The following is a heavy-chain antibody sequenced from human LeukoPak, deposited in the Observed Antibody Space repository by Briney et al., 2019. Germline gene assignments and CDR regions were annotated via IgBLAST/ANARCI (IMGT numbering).Heavy chain of an antibody. Sequence: SQTLSLTCAVSGGSISSGGYSWSWIRQPPGKGLEWIGYIYHSGSTYYNPSLKSRVTISVDRSKNQCSLKLSSVTAADAAVYYCARAPNYYDSSGYYYSGYFDYWGQGTLVTVSS. CDR2: IYHSGST. CDR3: ARAPNYYDSSGYYYSGYFDY. CDR1: GGSISSGGYS. V-gene: IGHV4-30-2*01. D-gene: IGHD3-22*01. J-gene: IGHJ4*02.